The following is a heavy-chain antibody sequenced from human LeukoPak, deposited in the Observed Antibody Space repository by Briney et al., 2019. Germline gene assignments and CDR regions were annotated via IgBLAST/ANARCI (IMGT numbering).Heavy chain of an antibody. Sequence: GGSLRLSCAASGFTFSSYAFHWVRQAPGKGLEWVALISYDGDNKRYADFLKGRFTISRDNYRNTMYLQMNSLRTEDTAVYYCARAPHSFYDGPLDFWGQGTLVTVSS. J-gene: IGHJ4*02. CDR1: GFTFSSYA. CDR3: ARAPHSFYDGPLDF. D-gene: IGHD5/OR15-5a*01. CDR2: ISYDGDNK. V-gene: IGHV3-30-3*01.